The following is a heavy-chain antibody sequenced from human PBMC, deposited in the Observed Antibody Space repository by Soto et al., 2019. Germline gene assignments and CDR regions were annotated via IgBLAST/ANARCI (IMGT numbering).Heavy chain of an antibody. CDR1: GFTFSSYG. J-gene: IGHJ3*02. V-gene: IGHV3-30*18. Sequence: HPGGSLRLSCAASGFTFSSYGMHWVRQAPGKGLEWVAVISYDGSNKYYADSVKGRFTISRDNSKNTLYLQMNSLRAEDTAVYYCAKDLMKVTPYDAFDIWGQGTMVTVSS. D-gene: IGHD2-21*02. CDR2: ISYDGSNK. CDR3: AKDLMKVTPYDAFDI.